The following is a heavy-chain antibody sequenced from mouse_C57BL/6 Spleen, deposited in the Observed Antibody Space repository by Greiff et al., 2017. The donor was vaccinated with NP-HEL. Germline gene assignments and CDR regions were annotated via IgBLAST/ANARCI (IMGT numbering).Heavy chain of an antibody. CDR3: AREGDGY. D-gene: IGHD2-3*01. J-gene: IGHJ2*01. V-gene: IGHV1-4*01. CDR2: INPSSGYT. Sequence: QVQLQQSGAELARPGASVKMSCKASGYTFTSYTMHWVNQRPGQGLEWIGYINPSSGYTKYNQKFKDKATLTADKSSSTAYMQLSSLTSEDSAVYYCAREGDGYWGQGTTLTVSS. CDR1: GYTFTSYT.